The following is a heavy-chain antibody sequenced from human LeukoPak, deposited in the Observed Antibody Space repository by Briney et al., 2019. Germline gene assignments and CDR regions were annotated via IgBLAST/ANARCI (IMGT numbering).Heavy chain of an antibody. J-gene: IGHJ5*02. V-gene: IGHV4-39*07. D-gene: IGHD3-3*01. CDR3: ARVVLRFLEWLPLRGPFDP. CDR2: IYYSGST. Sequence: SETLSLTCTVSGGSISSSSYYWGWIRQPPGKGLEWIGSIYYSGSTYYNPSLKSRVTISVDTFKNQFSLKLSSVTAADTAVYYCARVVLRFLEWLPLRGPFDPWGQGTLVTVSS. CDR1: GGSISSSSYY.